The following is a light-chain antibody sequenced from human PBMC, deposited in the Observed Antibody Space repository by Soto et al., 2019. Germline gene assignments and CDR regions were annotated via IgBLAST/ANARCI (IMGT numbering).Light chain of an antibody. CDR2: LNSDGSH. Sequence: QPVLTQSPSASASLGASVKLTCTLISGHSSYAIAWHQQQPEKGPRYLMKLNSDGSHSKGDGIPDRFSGSSSGTERYLTISSLQSEDEADYYCQTWSTGIRVFGGGTKLTVL. CDR3: QTWSTGIRV. CDR1: SGHSSYA. J-gene: IGLJ3*02. V-gene: IGLV4-69*01.